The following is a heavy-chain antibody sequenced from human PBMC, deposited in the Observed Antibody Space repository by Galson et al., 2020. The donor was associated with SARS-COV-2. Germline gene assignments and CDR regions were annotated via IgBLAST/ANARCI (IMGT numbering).Heavy chain of an antibody. CDR2: IKEDGSEK. D-gene: IGHD5-18*01. V-gene: IGHV3-7*03. CDR1: GFTFSSFW. J-gene: IGHJ4*02. CDR3: ARDPIWTNSFTAAYFDY. Sequence: SCAASGFTFSSFWMTWVRQAPGKGLEWVATIKEDGSEKYYVDSLKGRFTISRDNAKNSLHLQMSSLRAEDTAVYYCARDPIWTNSFTAAYFDYWGQGTLVTVSS.